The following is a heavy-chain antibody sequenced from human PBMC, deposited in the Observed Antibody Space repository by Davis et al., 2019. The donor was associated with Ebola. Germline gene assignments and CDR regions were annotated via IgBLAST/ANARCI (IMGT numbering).Heavy chain of an antibody. CDR1: GYTFTSYW. D-gene: IGHD3-10*02. Sequence: GESLKISCQASGYTFTSYWIGWVRQMPGKGLEWMGVIYTGDSDTRYSPSFRGQVTISADKSIRTAYLQWSGLKASDTAMYYCATQHLMSLDFWGRGTLVTVSS. CDR3: ATQHLMSLDF. J-gene: IGHJ4*02. V-gene: IGHV5-51*01. CDR2: IYTGDSDT.